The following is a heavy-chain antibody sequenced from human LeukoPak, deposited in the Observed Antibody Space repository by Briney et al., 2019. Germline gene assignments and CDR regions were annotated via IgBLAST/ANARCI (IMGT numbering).Heavy chain of an antibody. D-gene: IGHD3-10*01. Sequence: PSETLSLTCTVSGYSISSGYYWGWIRQPPGKGLEWIGSIYHSGSTYYNPSLKSRVTISVDTSENQFSLKLSSVTAADTAVYYCARVVRGSVDYWGQGTLVTVSS. CDR3: ARVVRGSVDY. V-gene: IGHV4-38-2*02. CDR2: IYHSGST. CDR1: GYSISSGYY. J-gene: IGHJ4*02.